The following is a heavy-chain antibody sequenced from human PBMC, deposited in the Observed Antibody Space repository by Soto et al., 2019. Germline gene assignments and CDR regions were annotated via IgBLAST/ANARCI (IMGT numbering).Heavy chain of an antibody. D-gene: IGHD3-3*01. CDR2: IYPSDSDT. V-gene: IGHV5-51*01. Sequence: GESLKIYCKGPGYNFAGYWIAWVRQIPGQGLELMGIIYPSDSDTRYRPSFQGQVTISAEKSFSAAYLQWSRLRASDTAMYYCERGGVSTRAFDYWGQGTPVTVSS. CDR1: GYNFAGYW. CDR3: ERGGVSTRAFDY. J-gene: IGHJ4*02.